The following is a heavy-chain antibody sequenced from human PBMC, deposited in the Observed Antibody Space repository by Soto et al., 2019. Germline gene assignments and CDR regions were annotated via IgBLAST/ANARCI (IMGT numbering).Heavy chain of an antibody. Sequence: ASVKGSCKASGYTFTSYYMHWVRQAPGQGLEWMGIINPSGGSTSYAQKFQGRVTMTRDTSTSTVYMELSSLRSEDTAVYYCAREYVGYSGYDPFDYWGQGTLVTVSS. CDR3: AREYVGYSGYDPFDY. CDR2: INPSGGST. D-gene: IGHD5-12*01. CDR1: GYTFTSYY. J-gene: IGHJ4*02. V-gene: IGHV1-46*01.